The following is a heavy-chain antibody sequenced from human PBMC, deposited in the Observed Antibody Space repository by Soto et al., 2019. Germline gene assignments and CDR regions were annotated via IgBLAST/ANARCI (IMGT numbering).Heavy chain of an antibody. V-gene: IGHV3-23*01. CDR2: ISGRGAST. CDR1: GFTFTSYA. CDR3: SKAGRGHSYSYYYDC. Sequence: LRLSCAASGFTFTSYAMTWVRQAPGKGLEWLSTISGRGASTYDTDSVKGRFTISRDNSKNMLYLQLNSLRAEDTAVYYCSKAGRGHSYSYYYDCWGQGTLVTVSS. D-gene: IGHD5-18*01. J-gene: IGHJ4*02.